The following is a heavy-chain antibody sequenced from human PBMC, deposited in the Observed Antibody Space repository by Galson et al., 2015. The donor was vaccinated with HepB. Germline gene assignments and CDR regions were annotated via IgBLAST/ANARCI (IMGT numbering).Heavy chain of an antibody. D-gene: IGHD3-22*01. Sequence: VQVQVSGPGLLKPSQTLSLTCTVSGGSVSSGDYFCSWIRQHQGRGLEWIGYIYHSGSSYYNPSLKSRVSMSIDTSKNQFSLNLRAVTAADTAVYFCATITRMMVVSNPWGKAILVTVSA. CDR1: GGSVSSGDYF. J-gene: IGHJ5*02. CDR3: ATITRMMVVSNP. V-gene: IGHV4-31*03. CDR2: IYHSGSS.